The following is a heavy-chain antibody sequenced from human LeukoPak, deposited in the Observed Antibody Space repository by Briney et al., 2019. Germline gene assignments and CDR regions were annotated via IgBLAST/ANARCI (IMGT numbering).Heavy chain of an antibody. D-gene: IGHD5-18*01. CDR1: GFTFSRYA. CDR2: ISGSGGST. CDR3: PQDQGYSYGSTDY. J-gene: IGHJ4*02. V-gene: IGHV3-23*01. Sequence: GGSLRLSCAASGFTFSRYAMSWVRQAPGTGLEWVSGISGSGGSTYYADSVKGRFTISRDKSKNTLSLQMNSPRAEDTAVYYCPQDQGYSYGSTDYWGQGTLVTVSS.